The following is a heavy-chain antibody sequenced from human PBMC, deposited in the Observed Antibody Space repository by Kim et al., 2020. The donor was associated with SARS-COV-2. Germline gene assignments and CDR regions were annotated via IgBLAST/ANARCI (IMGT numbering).Heavy chain of an antibody. V-gene: IGHV4-59*01. J-gene: IGHJ4*02. Sequence: SETLSLTCTVSSDSFSAYYWSWIRQFPGKGLEWIGYIFYSGNTNFSPSLKSRVTISWDTSRSQFSLDLTSVTDADTAVYYCARSEGRASWHQFDYWGQGILVAVSS. CDR1: SDSFSAYY. CDR3: ARSEGRASWHQFDY. CDR2: IFYSGNT.